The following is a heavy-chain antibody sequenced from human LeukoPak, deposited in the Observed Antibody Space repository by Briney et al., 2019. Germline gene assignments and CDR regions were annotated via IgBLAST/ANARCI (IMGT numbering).Heavy chain of an antibody. V-gene: IGHV3-23*01. Sequence: GGSLRLSCAASGFTFSDYYMSWIRQAPGKGLEWVSAISGSGGSTYYADSVKGRFTISRDNSKNTLYLQMNSLRAEDTAVYYCAKDDGRDGYLAWGQGTLVTVSS. CDR3: AKDDGRDGYLA. D-gene: IGHD5-24*01. CDR2: ISGSGGST. J-gene: IGHJ5*02. CDR1: GFTFSDYY.